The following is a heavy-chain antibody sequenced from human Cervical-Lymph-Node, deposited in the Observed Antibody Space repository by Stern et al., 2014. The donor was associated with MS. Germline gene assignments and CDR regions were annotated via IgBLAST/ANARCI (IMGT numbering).Heavy chain of an antibody. CDR1: GYTFTSYA. CDR3: AIGGSGSRAFDI. CDR2: INAGNGNT. Sequence: VQLVESGAEVKKPGASVKVSCKASGYTFTSYAMHWVRQAPGQRLEWMGWINAGNGNTKYSQKFQGRVTITRDTSASTAYMELSSLRSEDTAVYYCAIGGSGSRAFDIWGQGTMVTVSS. J-gene: IGHJ3*02. V-gene: IGHV1-3*01. D-gene: IGHD1-26*01.